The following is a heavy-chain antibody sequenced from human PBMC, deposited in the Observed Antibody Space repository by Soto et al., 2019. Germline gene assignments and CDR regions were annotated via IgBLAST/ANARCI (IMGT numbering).Heavy chain of an antibody. Sequence: GGSLRLSCAASGFTFSSYSMNWVRQAPGKGLEWVSSISSSSSYIYYADSVKGRFTISRDNAKNSLYLQMNSLRAEDTAVYYCARGTYFGSGSHDYWGQGTLVTVSS. V-gene: IGHV3-21*01. CDR1: GFTFSSYS. D-gene: IGHD6-19*01. CDR3: ARGTYFGSGSHDY. CDR2: ISSSSSYI. J-gene: IGHJ4*02.